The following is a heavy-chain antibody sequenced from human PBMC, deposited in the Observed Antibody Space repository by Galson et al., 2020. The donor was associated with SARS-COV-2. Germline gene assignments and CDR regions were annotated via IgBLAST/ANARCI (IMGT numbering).Heavy chain of an antibody. V-gene: IGHV3-30*02. J-gene: IGHJ4*02. D-gene: IGHD3-22*01. CDR1: GFTFSSYG. CDR2: ILYDGTNK. Sequence: QLGESLKISCAASGFTFSSYGMHWVRQAPGKGLEWVAFILYDGTNKDYADSVKGRFTISRDNSKNTLYLQMNSLRAEDTAVYYCAKESHSDYDTHFDYWGQGTLVTVSS. CDR3: AKESHSDYDTHFDY.